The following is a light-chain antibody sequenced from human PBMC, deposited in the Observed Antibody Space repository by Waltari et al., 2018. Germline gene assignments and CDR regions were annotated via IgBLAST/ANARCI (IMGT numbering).Light chain of an antibody. CDR1: QDIYNY. Sequence: DVQLTQSPSSLSASVGDRVTSTCQASQDIYNYWNWFQQKPGKAPKLLIYDASNLETGVPSRFSGSRSGTDFTFTISSLQPEDVATYYCQQYENFPYSFGQGTKLEIK. V-gene: IGKV1-33*01. CDR3: QQYENFPYS. CDR2: DAS. J-gene: IGKJ2*03.